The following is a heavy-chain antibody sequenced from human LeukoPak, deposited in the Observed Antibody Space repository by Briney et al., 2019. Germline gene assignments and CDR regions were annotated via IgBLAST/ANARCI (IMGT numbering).Heavy chain of an antibody. V-gene: IGHV3-23*01. J-gene: IGHJ4*02. Sequence: GGSLRLSCAASGFTFNNYAMNWVRQAPGKGLEWVSGISSSGDTTYYADSVKGRFTISRDNSKKTMYLQMRSLRAEDTAVYYCAKDYSIWSGYYFDFWGQGILVTVSS. CDR1: GFTFNNYA. D-gene: IGHD3-3*01. CDR2: ISSSGDTT. CDR3: AKDYSIWSGYYFDF.